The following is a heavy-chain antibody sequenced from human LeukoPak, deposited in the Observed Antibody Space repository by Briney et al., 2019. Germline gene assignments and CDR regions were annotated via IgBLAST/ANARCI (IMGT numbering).Heavy chain of an antibody. D-gene: IGHD1-26*01. CDR2: INHSGST. V-gene: IGHV4-34*01. J-gene: IGHJ3*02. CDR1: GGSFSGYY. Sequence: PSETLSLTCTVSGGSFSGYYWSWIRQPAGKGLEWIGEINHSGSTNYNPSLKSRVTISVDTSKNQFSLKLSSVTAADTAVYYCARGVGATRPSSNIWGQGTMVTVSS. CDR3: ARGVGATRPSSNI.